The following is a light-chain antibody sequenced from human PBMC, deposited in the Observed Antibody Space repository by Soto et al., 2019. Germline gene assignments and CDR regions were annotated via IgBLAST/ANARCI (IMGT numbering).Light chain of an antibody. CDR3: QQYTNTNNPCM. V-gene: IGKV1-5*01. Sequence: DIQVTHSPPTLSASVGDRVTITCRASQTISTWMAWYQQKPGKAPKLLVYDASTLQSGVASRFSGSGSGTEFTLIISGLQPDDSATYYCQQYTNTNNPCMFGQGTKVEIX. CDR1: QTISTW. J-gene: IGKJ2*02. CDR2: DAS.